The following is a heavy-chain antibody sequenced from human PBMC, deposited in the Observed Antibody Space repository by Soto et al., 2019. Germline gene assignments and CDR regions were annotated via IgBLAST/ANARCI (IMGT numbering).Heavy chain of an antibody. J-gene: IGHJ4*02. D-gene: IGHD2-2*02. CDR1: GYTFSDYA. CDR2: INAGSGIT. CDR3: AAGPFPSSTTSYRSFDY. Sequence: QVQLVQSGAEVKKPGASVKVSCKASGYTFSDYAIHWVRQAPGQRLEWMGWINAGSGITKYSQNFQGRVTITTDTPANTAYTELSSLRSEDTAVYYCAAGPFPSSTTSYRSFDYWGQGTLVTVSS. V-gene: IGHV1-3*01.